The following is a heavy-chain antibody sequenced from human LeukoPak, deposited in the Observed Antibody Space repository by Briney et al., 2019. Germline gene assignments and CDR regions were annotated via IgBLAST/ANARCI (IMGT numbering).Heavy chain of an antibody. J-gene: IGHJ3*02. Sequence: GGSLRLSCAASGFTLSAYWMHWVRHAPGKGLMWVSRIEGDGNRITYADSVKGRFTISRDNAKNTLYLQMNSLRADDTAVYYCEKFASASCCQSSFDIWGQGTMVTVSS. CDR2: IEGDGNRI. CDR1: GFTLSAYW. D-gene: IGHD2-2*01. V-gene: IGHV3-74*01. CDR3: EKFASASCCQSSFDI.